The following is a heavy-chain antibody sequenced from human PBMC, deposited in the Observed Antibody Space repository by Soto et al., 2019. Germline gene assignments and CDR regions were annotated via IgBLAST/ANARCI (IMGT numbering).Heavy chain of an antibody. J-gene: IGHJ6*02. Sequence: QVYLLESGPGLVKPSETLSLTCTVPGDSISTYSWNWIRQPPGRGLEWIGYIYYSGSASYNPSLESRIGISLATSKTQFSLRLRSVTAADTAMYYCARFWSGSYGLDVWGHGTTVTVSS. V-gene: IGHV4-59*01. CDR3: ARFWSGSYGLDV. CDR1: GDSISTYS. CDR2: IYYSGSA. D-gene: IGHD3-3*01.